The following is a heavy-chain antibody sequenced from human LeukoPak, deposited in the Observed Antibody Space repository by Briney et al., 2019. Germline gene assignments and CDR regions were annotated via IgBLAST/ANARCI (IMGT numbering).Heavy chain of an antibody. J-gene: IGHJ6*02. CDR2: ISSSSSYI. CDR3: ARDYYGSGSNVGYYYYGMGV. V-gene: IGHV3-21*01. CDR1: GFTFSSYS. Sequence: GGSLRLSCAASGFTFSSYSMNWVRQAPGKGLEWVSSISSSSSYIYYADSVKGRFTISRDNAKNSLYLQMNSLRAEDTAVYYCARDYYGSGSNVGYYYYGMGVWGQGTTVTVSS. D-gene: IGHD3-10*01.